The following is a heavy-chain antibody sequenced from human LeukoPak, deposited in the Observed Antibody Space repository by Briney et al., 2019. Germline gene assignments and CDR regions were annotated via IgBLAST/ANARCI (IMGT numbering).Heavy chain of an antibody. J-gene: IGHJ4*02. CDR3: ASLDDYGGNYYFDY. CDR2: IYYSGST. D-gene: IGHD4-23*01. V-gene: IGHV4-39*07. Sequence: PSETLSLTCTVSGASISSGSYYWGWIRQPPGKGLEWIGSIYYSGSTYYNPSLKSRVTISVDTSKNQFSLKLSSVTAADTAVYYCASLDDYGGNYYFDYWGQGTLVTVSS. CDR1: GASISSGSYY.